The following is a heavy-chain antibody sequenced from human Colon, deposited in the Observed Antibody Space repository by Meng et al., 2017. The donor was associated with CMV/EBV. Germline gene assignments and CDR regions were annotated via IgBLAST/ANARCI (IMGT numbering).Heavy chain of an antibody. J-gene: IGHJ4*02. CDR2: THGDGTS. CDR1: GFAVSNNH. Sequence: SLRLSCALSGFAVSNNHVSCVRQAPGKGLESVSMTHGDGTSYYAESVKGRLTVSRDTSKNTVYLQMRRLRADDTAVYYCHGAGGNSFWGQGTLVTVSS. CDR3: HGAGGNSF. D-gene: IGHD4-23*01. V-gene: IGHV3-53*01.